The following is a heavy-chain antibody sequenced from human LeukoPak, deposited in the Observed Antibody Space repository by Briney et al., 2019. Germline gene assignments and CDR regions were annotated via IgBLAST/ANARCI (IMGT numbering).Heavy chain of an antibody. CDR1: GFTLSSYW. CDR2: IDPDGSTT. J-gene: IGHJ6*02. CDR3: TRVQAGRAGLMDV. V-gene: IGHV3-74*01. Sequence: PGGSLRLSCAASGFTLSSYWMHWVRQAPGEGLVWVSRIDPDGSTTNYADSVKGRFTTSRDNAKNTLYLQMNRLRAEDTALYYCTRVQAGRAGLMDVWGRGTTVTVS. D-gene: IGHD6-13*01.